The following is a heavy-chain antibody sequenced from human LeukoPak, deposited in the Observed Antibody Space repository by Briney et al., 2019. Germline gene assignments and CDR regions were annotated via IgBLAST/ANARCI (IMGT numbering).Heavy chain of an antibody. CDR1: GFSFSKFW. CDR3: ARDKLEGATTGSLLDF. D-gene: IGHD1-1*01. CDR2: INEDGSEK. Sequence: GGSLRLSCEVSGFSFSKFWMSWVRQAPGKGLEWVANINEDGSEKNYVDSVKGRFTISRDNAKKSLFLQMNSLRSEDTAVYYCARDKLEGATTGSLLDFWGQGTLVTVSS. J-gene: IGHJ4*02. V-gene: IGHV3-7*01.